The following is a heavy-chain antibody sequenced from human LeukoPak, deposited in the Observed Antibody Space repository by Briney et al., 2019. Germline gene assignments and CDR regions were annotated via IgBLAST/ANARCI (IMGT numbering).Heavy chain of an antibody. J-gene: IGHJ4*02. V-gene: IGHV3-23*01. CDR1: GFTMSHYG. D-gene: IGHD3/OR15-3a*01. CDR3: AKHFCTGLDCSLFDS. CDR2: IRSAVETT. Sequence: PGGSLRLSCAASGFTMSHYGVSWVRQAPGKGLEWISGIRSAVETTHYADSVKGRFIISRDNSKDPLSLQLNSPRPEDTALYYCAKHFCTGLDCSLFDSWGQGTLVTVSS.